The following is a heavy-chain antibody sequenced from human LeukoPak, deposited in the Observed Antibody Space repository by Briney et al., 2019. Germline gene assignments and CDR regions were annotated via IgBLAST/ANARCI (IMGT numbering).Heavy chain of an antibody. CDR2: ISGSGSQT. Sequence: PGGSLRLSCAASGFTFSSYAISWVRQAPGKGLEWVSAISGSGSQTNYRDSVKGRFTISRDNSKNTLYLQMNSLRAEDTAVYHCARDHGDYTFGLWGQGTLVTVSS. CDR3: ARDHGDYTFGL. CDR1: GFTFSSYA. V-gene: IGHV3-23*01. D-gene: IGHD4-17*01. J-gene: IGHJ4*02.